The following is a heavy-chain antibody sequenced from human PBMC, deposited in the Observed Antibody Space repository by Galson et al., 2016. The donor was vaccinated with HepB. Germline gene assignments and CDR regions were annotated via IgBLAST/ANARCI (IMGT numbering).Heavy chain of an antibody. CDR1: GYTFTSYG. J-gene: IGHJ4*02. V-gene: IGHV1-18*01. D-gene: IGHD3-9*01. Sequence: SVKVSCKASGYTFTSYGISWVRQAPGQGLEWMGWISAYNGNTNYEQKLQGRVTMTTDTSTSTAYMELRSLRSDDTAVYYCARVAFDFLTGYAETPDYWGQGTLVTVAS. CDR2: ISAYNGNT. CDR3: ARVAFDFLTGYAETPDY.